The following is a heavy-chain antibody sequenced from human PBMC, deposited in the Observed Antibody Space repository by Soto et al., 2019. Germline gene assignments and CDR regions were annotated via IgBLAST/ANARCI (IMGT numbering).Heavy chain of an antibody. D-gene: IGHD5-18*01. CDR2: MNPNSGNT. J-gene: IGHJ5*02. CDR3: ARGGYSYGWSWFDP. V-gene: IGHV1-8*01. Sequence: ASVKVSCKASGYTFTIYDINGVRQSTGQGLEWMGWMNPNSGNTGYAQKFQGRVTMTRNTSISTAYMELSSLRSEDTAVYYCARGGYSYGWSWFDPWGQGTLVTVSS. CDR1: GYTFTIYD.